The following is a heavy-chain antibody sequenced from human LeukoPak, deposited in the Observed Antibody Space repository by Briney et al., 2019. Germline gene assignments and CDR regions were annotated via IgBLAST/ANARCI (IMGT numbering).Heavy chain of an antibody. CDR3: ARDPSLRVTLDY. CDR1: GFTFSSYW. CDR2: INSDGSST. Sequence: PGGSLRLSCAASGFTFSSYWMHWVRQAPGKGLVWVSRINSDGSSTSYADSVKGRFTISRDNSKNMLYLEMNSLRAEDTAVYYCARDPSLRVTLDYWGQGTLVTVSS. J-gene: IGHJ4*02. D-gene: IGHD5/OR15-5a*01. V-gene: IGHV3-74*01.